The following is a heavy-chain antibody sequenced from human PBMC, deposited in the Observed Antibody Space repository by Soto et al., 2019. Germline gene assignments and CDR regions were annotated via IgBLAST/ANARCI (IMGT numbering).Heavy chain of an antibody. Sequence: ASVKVSCKASGYTFTSYYMHWVRQAPGQGLEWMGIINPSGGSTSYAQKFQSRVTMTRDTSTSTVYMELSNLRSEDTAVYYCARRAYYYDSSGYVDYWGQGTLVTVSS. CDR3: ARRAYYYDSSGYVDY. D-gene: IGHD3-22*01. J-gene: IGHJ4*02. CDR1: GYTFTSYY. CDR2: INPSGGST. V-gene: IGHV1-46*01.